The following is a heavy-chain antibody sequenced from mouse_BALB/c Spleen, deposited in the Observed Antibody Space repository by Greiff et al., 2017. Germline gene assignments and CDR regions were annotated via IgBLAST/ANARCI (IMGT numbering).Heavy chain of an antibody. J-gene: IGHJ3*01. CDR1: GFNIKDYY. D-gene: IGHD1-2*01. Sequence: VQLKQSGAELVRSGASVKLSCTASGFNIKDYYMHWVKQRPEQGLEWIGWIDPENGDTEYAPKFQGKATMTADTSSNTAYLQLSSLTSEDTAVYYCSFTTATTSWFAYWGQGTLVTVSA. CDR3: SFTTATTSWFAY. CDR2: IDPENGDT. V-gene: IGHV14-4*02.